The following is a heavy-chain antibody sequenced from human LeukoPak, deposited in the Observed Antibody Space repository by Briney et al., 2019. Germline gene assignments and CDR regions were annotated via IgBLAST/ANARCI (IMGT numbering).Heavy chain of an antibody. CDR1: GGSISSGGYY. J-gene: IGHJ3*02. CDR2: IYYSGST. V-gene: IGHV4-31*03. Sequence: SQTLSLTCTVSGGSISSGGYYWSWIRQHPGKGLEWIGYIYYSGSTYYNPSLKSRVTISVDTSKNQLSLKLSSVTAADTAVYYCARDTSKAYAFDIWGQGTMVTVSS. CDR3: ARDTSKAYAFDI.